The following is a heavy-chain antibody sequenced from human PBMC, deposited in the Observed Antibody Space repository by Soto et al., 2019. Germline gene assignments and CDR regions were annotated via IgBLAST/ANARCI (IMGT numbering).Heavy chain of an antibody. CDR2: ISAYNGNT. J-gene: IGHJ4*02. Sequence: ASVKVSCTASGYTFTSYGISWVRQAPGQGLEWMGWISAYNGNTNYAQKLQDRVTMTTDTSTSTAYMELRSLRSDDTAVYYCARNYYYDTSGHIYYFDYWGQGTLVTVSS. V-gene: IGHV1-18*01. D-gene: IGHD3-22*01. CDR1: GYTFTSYG. CDR3: ARNYYYDTSGHIYYFDY.